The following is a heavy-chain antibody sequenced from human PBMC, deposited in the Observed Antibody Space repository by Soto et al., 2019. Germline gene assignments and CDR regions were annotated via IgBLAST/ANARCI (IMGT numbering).Heavy chain of an antibody. D-gene: IGHD6-25*01. CDR3: ERGTAAGYFDH. CDR2: TYYRSRWYN. Sequence: PSQTLSLTCAISGDSVSSNIVAWNWIRQSPSRGLEWLGRTYYRSRWYNTYAVSVKSRISINPDTYKNQLSLQLNSVTPEDTAVYYCERGTAAGYFDHWGQGTLVTVSS. CDR1: GDSVSSNIVA. V-gene: IGHV6-1*01. J-gene: IGHJ4*02.